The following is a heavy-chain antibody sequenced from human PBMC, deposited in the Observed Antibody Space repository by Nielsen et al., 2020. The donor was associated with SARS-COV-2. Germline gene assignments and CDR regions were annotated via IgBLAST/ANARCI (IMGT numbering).Heavy chain of an antibody. CDR1: GFTFSSYG. D-gene: IGHD3-16*02. CDR2: IWYDGSNK. J-gene: IGHJ6*02. CDR3: AGHLSWYGMDV. Sequence: GGSLRLSCAASGFTFSSYGMHWVRQAPGKGLEWVAVIWYDGSNKYYADSVKGRFTISRDKSKNTLYLQMNSLRAEDTAVYYCAGHLSWYGMDVWGQGTTVTVSS. V-gene: IGHV3-33*01.